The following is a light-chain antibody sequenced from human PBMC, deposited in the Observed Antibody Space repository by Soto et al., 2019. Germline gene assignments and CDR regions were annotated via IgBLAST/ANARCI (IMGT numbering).Light chain of an antibody. CDR1: QSVGNY. CDR2: DAS. V-gene: IGKV3-11*01. CDR3: QHRNDWPS. Sequence: EIVLTQSPATLSLSPGERVTLSCRASQSVGNYLAWYQQKPGQAPRILMYDASSRATGIAARFSGSGYGTDFTLTISSLEPEDFAVYYCQHRNDWPSFGQGTRLEIK. J-gene: IGKJ5*01.